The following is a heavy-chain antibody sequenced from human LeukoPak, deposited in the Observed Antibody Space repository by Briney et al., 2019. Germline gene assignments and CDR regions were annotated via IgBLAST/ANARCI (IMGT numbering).Heavy chain of an antibody. CDR3: SRIFYHGSTGYYPDR. Sequence: PGGSLRLSCAASGFTFSSYWMSWVRQAPGKGLEWVANIKKDGSEKYYVDSVKGRFTISRDNAKNSLYLQMNSLRAEDTAVYYCSRIFYHGSTGYYPDRWGQGTLVTVSS. CDR1: GFTFSSYW. V-gene: IGHV3-7*05. J-gene: IGHJ5*02. CDR2: IKKDGSEK. D-gene: IGHD3-9*01.